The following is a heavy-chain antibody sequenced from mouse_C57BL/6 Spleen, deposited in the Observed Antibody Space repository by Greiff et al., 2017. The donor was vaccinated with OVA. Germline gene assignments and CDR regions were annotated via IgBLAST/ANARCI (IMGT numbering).Heavy chain of an antibody. CDR1: GFTFSDYY. CDR2: INYDGSST. V-gene: IGHV5-16*01. Sequence: EVKLMESEGGLVQPGSSMKLSCTASGFTFSDYYMAWVRQVPEKGLEWVANINYDGSSTYYLDSLKSRFIISRDNAKNILYLQMSSLKSEDTATYYCARDLPTGSFDYWGQGTTLTVSS. D-gene: IGHD4-1*02. J-gene: IGHJ2*01. CDR3: ARDLPTGSFDY.